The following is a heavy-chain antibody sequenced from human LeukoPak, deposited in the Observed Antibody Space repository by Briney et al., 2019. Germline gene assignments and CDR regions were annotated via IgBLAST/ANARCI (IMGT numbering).Heavy chain of an antibody. CDR2: IKQDGSEK. Sequence: GGSLRLSCAASGFTFSNHWMSWVRQAPGKGLEWVANIKQDGSEKYYVDSVKGRFTISRGNAKNSLCLQMNSLRAEDTAVYYCASSSREYWGQGTLVTVSS. CDR1: GFTFSNHW. V-gene: IGHV3-7*01. J-gene: IGHJ4*02. CDR3: ASSSREY. D-gene: IGHD6-13*01.